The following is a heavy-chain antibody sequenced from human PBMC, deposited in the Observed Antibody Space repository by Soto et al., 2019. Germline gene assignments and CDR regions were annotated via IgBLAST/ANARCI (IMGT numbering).Heavy chain of an antibody. CDR1: GFTFSSYG. Sequence: GGSLRLSCAASGFTFSSYGMHWVRQAPGKGLEWVAVISYDGSNKYYADSVKGRFTISRDNSKNTLYLQMNSLRAEDTAVYYCAKDLNVVPAAITSYGMDVWGQGTTVTVSS. D-gene: IGHD2-2*01. V-gene: IGHV3-30*18. CDR3: AKDLNVVPAAITSYGMDV. CDR2: ISYDGSNK. J-gene: IGHJ6*02.